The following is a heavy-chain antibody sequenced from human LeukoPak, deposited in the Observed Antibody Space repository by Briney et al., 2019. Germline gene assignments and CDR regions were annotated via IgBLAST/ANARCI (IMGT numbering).Heavy chain of an antibody. V-gene: IGHV3-30*02. Sequence: GGSLRLSCAASRFTFSSYGMHWVRQAPGKGLEWVAFIRYDGSNKYYADSVKGRFTISRDNSKNTLYLQMNSLRAEDTAVYYCAKQSYGDYRVRYYGMDVWGQGTTVTVSS. CDR1: RFTFSSYG. CDR3: AKQSYGDYRVRYYGMDV. J-gene: IGHJ6*02. CDR2: IRYDGSNK. D-gene: IGHD4-17*01.